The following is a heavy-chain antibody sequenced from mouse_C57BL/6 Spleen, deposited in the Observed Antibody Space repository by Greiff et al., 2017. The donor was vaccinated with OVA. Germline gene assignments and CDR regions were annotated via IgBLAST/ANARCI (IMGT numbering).Heavy chain of an antibody. J-gene: IGHJ2*01. V-gene: IGHV5-16*01. CDR3: ARVHYGSSFFDY. Sequence: EVKLVESEGGLVQPGSSMKLSCTASGFTFSDYYMAWVRQVPEKGLEWVANINYDGSSTYYLDSLKSRFIISRDTAKNILYLQMSSLKSEDTATYYCARVHYGSSFFDYWGQGTTLTVCS. CDR1: GFTFSDYY. CDR2: INYDGSST. D-gene: IGHD1-1*01.